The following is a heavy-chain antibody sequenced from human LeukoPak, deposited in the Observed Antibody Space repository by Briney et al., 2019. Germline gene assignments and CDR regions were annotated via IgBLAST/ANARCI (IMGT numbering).Heavy chain of an antibody. J-gene: IGHJ4*02. V-gene: IGHV3-30*18. Sequence: PGGSLRLSCAASGFTFSSYSMNWVRQAPGKGLEWVAVISYDGSNKYYADSVKGRFTISRDNSKNTLYLQMNSLRAEDTAVYYCAKASYILTGYYRESLDYWGQGTLVTVSS. CDR3: AKASYILTGYYRESLDY. CDR2: ISYDGSNK. D-gene: IGHD3-9*01. CDR1: GFTFSSYS.